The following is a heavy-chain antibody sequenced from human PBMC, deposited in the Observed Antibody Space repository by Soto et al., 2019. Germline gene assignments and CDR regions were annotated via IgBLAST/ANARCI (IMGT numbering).Heavy chain of an antibody. D-gene: IGHD6-19*01. CDR3: AREYSSGWYFYYGMEV. CDR1: GGIVSSNSAA. Sequence: SQTLSLTCTLSGGIVSSNSAAWNLIRQSPSRGLEWLGRAYYRSKWYNDHAVSVKSRITINPDTSKNQFSMKLNSVTPEETAVYYCAREYSSGWYFYYGMEVSGQGTTVTVSS. J-gene: IGHJ6*02. CDR2: AYYRSKWYN. V-gene: IGHV6-1*01.